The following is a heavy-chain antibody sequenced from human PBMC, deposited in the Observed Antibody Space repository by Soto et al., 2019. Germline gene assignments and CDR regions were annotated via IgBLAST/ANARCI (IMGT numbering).Heavy chain of an antibody. CDR2: IKQDGSEK. Sequence: PGGSLRLSCAASGFTFSSYWMSWVRQAPGKGLEWVANIKQDGSEKYYVDSVKGRFTISRDNAKNSLYLQMNSLRAEDTAVYYCARDSSSSWSDDVDWFDPWGQGTLVTVSS. CDR1: GFTFSSYW. V-gene: IGHV3-7*01. D-gene: IGHD6-13*01. J-gene: IGHJ5*02. CDR3: ARDSSSSWSDDVDWFDP.